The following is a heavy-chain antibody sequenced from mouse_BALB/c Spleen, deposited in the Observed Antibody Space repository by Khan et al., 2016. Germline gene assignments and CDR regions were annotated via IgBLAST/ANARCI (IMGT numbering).Heavy chain of an antibody. J-gene: IGHJ3*01. D-gene: IGHD1-1*01. V-gene: IGHV3-2*02. CDR1: GYSLTSGYA. Sequence: EVQLQESGPGLVKPSQSLSLTCTVTGYSLTSGYAWNWIRQFPGNKLEWMGYISYSGSTSYNPSLKSRISITRDTSKNQFFLQLTSVTTEDTATYYCARDYYGSSFFDYWGQGTLVTVSA. CDR2: ISYSGST. CDR3: ARDYYGSSFFDY.